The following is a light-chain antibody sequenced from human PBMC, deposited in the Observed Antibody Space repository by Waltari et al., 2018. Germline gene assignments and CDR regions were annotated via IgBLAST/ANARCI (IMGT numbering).Light chain of an antibody. CDR1: QTVATN. V-gene: IGKV3-15*01. J-gene: IGKJ5*01. Sequence: EVVMTQSPATLSVFPGESATLSCRASQTVATNLAWYQQRPGQAPRLLIFDASTRAPSVPAKFSGSGSGTEFTLTIRSLQSEDSAIYYCQQYNRWPPITFGQVTRLEI. CDR3: QQYNRWPPIT. CDR2: DAS.